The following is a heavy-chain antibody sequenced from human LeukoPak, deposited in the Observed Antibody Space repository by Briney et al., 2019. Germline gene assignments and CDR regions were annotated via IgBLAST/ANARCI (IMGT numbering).Heavy chain of an antibody. D-gene: IGHD6-19*01. CDR2: LNPSGGSS. CDR1: GYTVTSYY. V-gene: IGHV1-46*01. CDR3: ARAKGLVRRRDYYYYGMDV. Sequence: ASVKVSCKASGYTVTSYYMHWVRQAPGQGLEWMAILNPSGGSSNYAQKFQGRATLTRATSTGTVYMELSSLRSEDTAVYYCARAKGLVRRRDYYYYGMDVWGQGTTVTVSS. J-gene: IGHJ6*02.